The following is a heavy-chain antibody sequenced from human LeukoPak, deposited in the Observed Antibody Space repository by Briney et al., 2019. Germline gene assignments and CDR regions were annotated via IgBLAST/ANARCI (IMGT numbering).Heavy chain of an antibody. CDR2: IYYSWST. CDR3: ARAAAGTPLINWFDP. Sequence: SETLSLTCTVSGGSISSSSYYWGWIRQPPGKGLEWIGSIYYSWSTYYNPSLKSRVTISVVTSKNQFSLKLSSVTAADTAVYYCARAAAGTPLINWFDPWGQGTLVTVSS. CDR1: GGSISSSSYY. J-gene: IGHJ5*02. V-gene: IGHV4-39*07. D-gene: IGHD6-13*01.